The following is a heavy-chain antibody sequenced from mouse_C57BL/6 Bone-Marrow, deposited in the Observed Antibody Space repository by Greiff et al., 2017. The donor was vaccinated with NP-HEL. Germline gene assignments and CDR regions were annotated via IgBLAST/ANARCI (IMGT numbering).Heavy chain of an antibody. Sequence: QVQLQQPGAELVRPGSSVKLSCKASGYTFTSYWMHWVKQRPIQGLEWIGNIDPSDSETPYNQKFKDKATLTVDKSSSTAYMQLSSLTSEDSAVYYCARSEYGNYWYFDVWGTGTTVTVSS. CDR3: ARSEYGNYWYFDV. CDR1: GYTFTSYW. D-gene: IGHD2-10*02. J-gene: IGHJ1*03. V-gene: IGHV1-52*01. CDR2: IDPSDSET.